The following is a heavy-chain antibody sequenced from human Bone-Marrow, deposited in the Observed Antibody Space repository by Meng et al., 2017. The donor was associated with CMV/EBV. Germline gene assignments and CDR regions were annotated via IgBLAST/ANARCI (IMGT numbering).Heavy chain of an antibody. Sequence: GESLKISCAGSGFIFSDHYIDWVRQAPGKGLEWVGRVGNKASRYTTEYAASVTGRFTFSRGDSEYSLFLQMNSLRAEDTAVYYCASFQWTDYYFDYWGQGTLVTVSS. CDR1: GFIFSDHY. D-gene: IGHD2-8*01. CDR3: ASFQWTDYYFDY. V-gene: IGHV3-72*01. CDR2: VGNKASRYTT. J-gene: IGHJ4*02.